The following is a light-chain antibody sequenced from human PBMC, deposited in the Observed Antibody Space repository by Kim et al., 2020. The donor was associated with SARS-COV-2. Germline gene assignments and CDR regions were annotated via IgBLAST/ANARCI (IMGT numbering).Light chain of an antibody. CDR2: LGL. J-gene: IGKJ4*01. V-gene: IGKV2-28*01. Sequence: PASISCRSSQSLVHTNGHNYLAWYLQKPGQSPQLLIYLGLYRASGVPDRFSASVSGTDFTLKITRVEPEDVGIYYCMQGLHSPPLFGGGTKVDIK. CDR3: MQGLHSPPL. CDR1: QSLVHTNGHNY.